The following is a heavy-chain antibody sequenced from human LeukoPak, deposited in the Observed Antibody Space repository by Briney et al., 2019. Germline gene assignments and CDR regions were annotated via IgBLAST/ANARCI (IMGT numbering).Heavy chain of an antibody. CDR1: GYTFTSYG. CDR3: ARVAVYTAIYYYMDV. D-gene: IGHD5-18*01. CDR2: INPNSGGT. Sequence: GASVKVSCKASGYTFTSYGISWVRQAPGQGLEWMGWINPNSGGTNYAQKFQGRVTMTRDTSISTAYMELSRLRSDDTAVYYCARVAVYTAIYYYMDVWGKGTTVTVSS. J-gene: IGHJ6*03. V-gene: IGHV1-2*02.